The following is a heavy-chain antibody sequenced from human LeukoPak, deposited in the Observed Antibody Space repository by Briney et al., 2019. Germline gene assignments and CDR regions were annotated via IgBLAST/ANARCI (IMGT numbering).Heavy chain of an antibody. D-gene: IGHD3-10*01. CDR1: GFTFSSYG. J-gene: IGHJ4*02. V-gene: IGHV3-30*18. CDR2: ISYDGSNK. CDR3: AKDPDPISNGEFDY. Sequence: GSLRLSCAASGFTFSSYGMHWVRQAPGKGLEWVAVISYDGSNKYYADSVKGRFTISRDNSKNTLYLQMNSLRAEDTAVYYCAKDPDPISNGEFDYWGQGTLVTVSS.